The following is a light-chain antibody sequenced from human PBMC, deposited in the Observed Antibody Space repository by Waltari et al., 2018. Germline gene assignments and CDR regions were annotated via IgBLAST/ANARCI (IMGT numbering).Light chain of an antibody. CDR2: EVS. V-gene: IGLV2-11*01. J-gene: IGLJ2*01. CDR1: SSAIGGYNH. CDR3: GSYAGSNTGL. Sequence: QAALTQPPSMSGSPGQSVTISCTGTSSAIGGYNHVSWYQQHPDKAPKLMIYEVSLRPSGVSDRFSGSKSGSTASLTISGLQAEDEADYYCGSYAGSNTGLFGGGTRLTVL.